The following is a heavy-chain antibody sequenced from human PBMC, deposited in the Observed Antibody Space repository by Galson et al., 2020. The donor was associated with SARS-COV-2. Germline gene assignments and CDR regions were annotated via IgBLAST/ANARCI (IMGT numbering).Heavy chain of an antibody. V-gene: IGHV3-30*18. CDR3: AKSYSGSYLSAFDI. CDR2: ISYDGSNK. CDR1: GFTFSSYG. Sequence: GESLKISCAASGFTFSSYGMHWVRQAPGKGLEWVAVISYDGSNKYYADSAKGRFTISRDNSKNTLYLQMNSLRAEDTAVYYCAKSYSGSYLSAFDIWGQGTMVTVSS. D-gene: IGHD1-26*01. J-gene: IGHJ3*02.